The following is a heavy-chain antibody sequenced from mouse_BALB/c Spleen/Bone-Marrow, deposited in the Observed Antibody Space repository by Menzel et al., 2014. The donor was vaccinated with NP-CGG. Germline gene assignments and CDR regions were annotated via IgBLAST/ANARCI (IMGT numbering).Heavy chain of an antibody. V-gene: IGHV2-9*02. CDR2: IWAGGST. J-gene: IGHJ4*01. D-gene: IGHD2-5*01. Sequence: QVQLKESGPGLVTPSQSLSITCTVSGFSLTSYGVHWVRQPPGKGLEWLGVIWAGGSTNYNSALMSRLSIIKDNSKRQVFLKMNNLLTDDTYVYYCAKDRGRYYSIYGYAMVCRVQGTSVTVSS. CDR3: AKDRGRYYSIYGYAMVC. CDR1: GFSLTSYG.